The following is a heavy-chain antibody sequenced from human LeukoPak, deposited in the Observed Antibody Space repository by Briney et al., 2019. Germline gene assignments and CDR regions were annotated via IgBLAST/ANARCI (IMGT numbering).Heavy chain of an antibody. V-gene: IGHV4-30-4*08. CDR1: GGSISSYY. Sequence: SETLSLTCTVSGGSISSYYCSWIRQPPGEGLEWIGYIYYSGSTYYNPSLKSRVTISVDTSKNQFSLKLSSVTAADTAVYYCARLYSYGYYYFDYWGQGTLVTVSS. J-gene: IGHJ4*02. CDR2: IYYSGST. D-gene: IGHD5-18*01. CDR3: ARLYSYGYYYFDY.